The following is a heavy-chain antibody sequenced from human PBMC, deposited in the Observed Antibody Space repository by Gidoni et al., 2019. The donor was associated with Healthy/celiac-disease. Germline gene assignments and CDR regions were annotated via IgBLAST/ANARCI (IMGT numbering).Heavy chain of an antibody. D-gene: IGHD1-26*01. CDR2: ISSSSSYI. J-gene: IGHJ4*02. Sequence: EVQLVESGGGLCKPGGSLGPPGAASGFPFSRDSMNWVRRAPGKGLEWVSSISSSSSYIYYADSVKGRFTISRDNAKNSLYLQMNSLRAEDTAVYYCAREPGFSGSHFDYWGQGTLVTVSS. V-gene: IGHV3-21*01. CDR3: AREPGFSGSHFDY. CDR1: GFPFSRDS.